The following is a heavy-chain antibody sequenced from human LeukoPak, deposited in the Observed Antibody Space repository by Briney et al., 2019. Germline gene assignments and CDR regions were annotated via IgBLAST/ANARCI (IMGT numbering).Heavy chain of an antibody. Sequence: KASETLSLTCTVSSGSISSYYWSWIRQPPGKGLEWIGYIFYSGSTNYNPSLKSRVTISVDTSKNQFSLGLSSVTAADTAVYYCARGPTRYYFDCWGQGTLSPSPQ. CDR1: SGSISSYY. J-gene: IGHJ4*02. V-gene: IGHV4-59*01. CDR2: IFYSGST. D-gene: IGHD4-17*01. CDR3: ARGPTRYYFDC.